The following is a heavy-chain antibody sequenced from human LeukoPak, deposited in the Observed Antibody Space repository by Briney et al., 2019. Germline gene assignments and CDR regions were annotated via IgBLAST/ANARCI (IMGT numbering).Heavy chain of an antibody. D-gene: IGHD2-21*02. CDR2: IKQDGSEK. CDR3: ARDGRGYCGGDCFLSWFDP. V-gene: IGHV3-7*01. J-gene: IGHJ5*02. CDR1: GFTFSSYW. Sequence: GGSLRLSCAASGFTFSSYWMSWVRQAPGKGLEWVANIKQDGSEKYYVDSVKGRFTISRDNAKNSLYLQMSSLRAEDTAVYYCARDGRGYCGGDCFLSWFDPWGQETLVTVSS.